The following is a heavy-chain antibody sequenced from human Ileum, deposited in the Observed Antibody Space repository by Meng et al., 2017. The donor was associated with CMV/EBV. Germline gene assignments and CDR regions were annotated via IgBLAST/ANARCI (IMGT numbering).Heavy chain of an antibody. J-gene: IGHJ4*02. CDR3: VEDKDEQIVSALWSH. Sequence: GESLKISCAASGFSVSDYEMSWVRQAPGRGLEWISIIHPDGNTFYADSVKGRFTISRDNSKNKVFNQMNSLRAEDMGVYYCVEDKDEQIVSALWSHWGQGTLVTVPS. V-gene: IGHV3-66*02. CDR1: GFSVSDYE. D-gene: IGHD1/OR15-1a*01. CDR2: IHPDGNT.